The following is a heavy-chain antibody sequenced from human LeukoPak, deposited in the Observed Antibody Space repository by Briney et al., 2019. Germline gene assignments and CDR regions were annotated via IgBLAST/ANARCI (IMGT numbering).Heavy chain of an antibody. Sequence: GGSLILSCAASGFTFSDYYMNWIRQAPGKGLEWVSYISTSSSYTNYADSVKGRFTISRDNAKNTLYLQMNSLRAEDTAVYYCAPHYGDYAFDYWGQGTLVTVSS. CDR3: APHYGDYAFDY. CDR1: GFTFSDYY. J-gene: IGHJ4*02. D-gene: IGHD4-17*01. V-gene: IGHV3-11*03. CDR2: ISTSSSYT.